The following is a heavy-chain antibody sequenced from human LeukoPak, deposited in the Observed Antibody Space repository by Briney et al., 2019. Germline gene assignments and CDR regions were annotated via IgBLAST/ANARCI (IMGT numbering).Heavy chain of an antibody. V-gene: IGHV4-59*12. CDR3: AVQLWFGEGGYMDV. CDR1: GGSISSYY. D-gene: IGHD3-10*01. J-gene: IGHJ6*03. CDR2: IYYSGST. Sequence: SETLSLTCTVSGGSISSYYWSWIRQPPGKGLEWIGYIYYSGSTNYNPSLKSRVTISVDTSKNQFSLKLSSVTAADTAVYYCAVQLWFGEGGYMDVWGKGTTVTISS.